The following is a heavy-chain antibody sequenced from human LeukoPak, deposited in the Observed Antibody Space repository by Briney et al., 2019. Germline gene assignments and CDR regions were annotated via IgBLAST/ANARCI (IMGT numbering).Heavy chain of an antibody. Sequence: GGSLRLSCAASGFSLRTYSMNWVRQAPGKGLEWLSFISSAAYTIYYADSVKGRFTISRDNAKNSLYLRMNSLRAEDTAVYYCARSEDEATRYYFDSWGQGTLVTVSS. CDR2: ISSAAYTI. V-gene: IGHV3-48*01. CDR3: ARSEDEATRYYFDS. CDR1: GFSLRTYS. J-gene: IGHJ4*02. D-gene: IGHD5-24*01.